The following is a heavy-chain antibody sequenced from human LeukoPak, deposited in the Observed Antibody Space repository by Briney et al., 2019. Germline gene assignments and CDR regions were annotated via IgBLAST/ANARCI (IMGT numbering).Heavy chain of an antibody. D-gene: IGHD7-27*01. CDR3: ARDRGNWGYYYGMDV. J-gene: IGHJ6*02. V-gene: IGHV1-3*01. CDR2: INAGNGNT. Sequence: ASVKVSCKASGGTFSSYAMHWVRQAPGQRLEWMGWINAGNGNTKYSQKFQGRVTITRDTSANTAYMELSSLRSEDTAVYYCARDRGNWGYYYGMDVWGQGTTVTVSS. CDR1: GGTFSSYA.